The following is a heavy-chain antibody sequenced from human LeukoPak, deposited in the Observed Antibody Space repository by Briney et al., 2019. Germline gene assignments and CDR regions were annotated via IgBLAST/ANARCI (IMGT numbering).Heavy chain of an antibody. CDR2: IYYSGST. Sequence: QSSGTLSLTCTVSGGSISSSSYYWGWIRQPPGKGLEWIGSIYYSGSTYYNPSLKSRVTISVDTSKNQFSLKLSSVTAADTAVYYCARNHLSPLFGVVPMVDWGQGTLVTVSS. D-gene: IGHD3-3*01. CDR3: ARNHLSPLFGVVPMVD. V-gene: IGHV4-39*01. CDR1: GGSISSSSYY. J-gene: IGHJ4*02.